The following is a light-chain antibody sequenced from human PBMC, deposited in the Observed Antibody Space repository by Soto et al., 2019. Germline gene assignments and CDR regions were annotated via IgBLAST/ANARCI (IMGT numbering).Light chain of an antibody. CDR3: TSYAGSSTLVL. Sequence: QSALTQPASVSGSPGQSITISRTGTSSDICGYNYVSWYQQHPGKAPKLMIYEVSNRPSGVSIRFSGSKSGNTASLTISGLQAEDEADYYCTSYAGSSTLVLFGGGTKLTVL. J-gene: IGLJ2*01. CDR2: EVS. CDR1: SSDICGYNY. V-gene: IGLV2-14*01.